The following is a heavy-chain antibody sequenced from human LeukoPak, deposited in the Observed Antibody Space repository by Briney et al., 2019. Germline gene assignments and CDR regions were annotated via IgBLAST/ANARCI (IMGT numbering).Heavy chain of an antibody. D-gene: IGHD4-17*01. CDR1: GGSISSSSYY. Sequence: SETLSLTCTVSGGSISSSSYYWGWIRQPPGKGLEWIGSIYYSGSTYYNPSLKSRVTISVDTSKNQFSLKLSSVTAADTAVYYCARHEPSAGDYVSNFDYWGQGTLVTVSS. CDR2: IYYSGST. V-gene: IGHV4-39*01. CDR3: ARHEPSAGDYVSNFDY. J-gene: IGHJ4*02.